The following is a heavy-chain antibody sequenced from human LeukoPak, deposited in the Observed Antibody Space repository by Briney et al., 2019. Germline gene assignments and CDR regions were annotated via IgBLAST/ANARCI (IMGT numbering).Heavy chain of an antibody. D-gene: IGHD3-16*01. J-gene: IGHJ6*02. Sequence: GASVKVSCKASGYTFTSYDINWVRQATGQGLEWMGWMNPNSGNTGHAQKFQGRVTMTRNTSISTAYMELSSLRSEDTAVYYCARAYWGYYYYYGMDVWGQGTTVTVSS. CDR1: GYTFTSYD. CDR2: MNPNSGNT. CDR3: ARAYWGYYYYYGMDV. V-gene: IGHV1-8*01.